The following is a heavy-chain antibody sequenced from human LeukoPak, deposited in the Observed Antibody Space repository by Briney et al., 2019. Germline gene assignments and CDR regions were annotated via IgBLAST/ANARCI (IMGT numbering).Heavy chain of an antibody. CDR2: IYPGDSDT. J-gene: IGHJ4*02. CDR1: GYSFTSYW. CDR3: ARRGGCSIPGSPRFDY. D-gene: IGHD2-2*01. Sequence: GESLKISCKGSGYSFTSYWIGWVRQMPGKGLEWTGIIYPGDSDTRYSPSFQGQVTISADKSISTAYLQWSSLKASDTAMYYCARRGGCSIPGSPRFDYWGQGTLVTVSS. V-gene: IGHV5-51*01.